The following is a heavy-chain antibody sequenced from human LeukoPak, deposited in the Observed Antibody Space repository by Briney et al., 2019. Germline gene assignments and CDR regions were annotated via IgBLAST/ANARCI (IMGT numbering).Heavy chain of an antibody. CDR3: AREIRYYFDY. J-gene: IGHJ4*02. V-gene: IGHV4-39*07. CDR2: IYYSGST. CDR1: GGSISSSSYY. Sequence: PSETLSLTCTVSGGSISSSSYYWGWIRQPPGKGLEWIGSIYYSGSTYYNPSLKSRVTISVDTSKNQFSLKLSSVTAADTAVYYCAREIRYYFDYWGQGTLVTVSS. D-gene: IGHD3-10*01.